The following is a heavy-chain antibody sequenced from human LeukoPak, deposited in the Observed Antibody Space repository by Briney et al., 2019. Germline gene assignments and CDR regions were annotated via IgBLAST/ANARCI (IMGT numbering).Heavy chain of an antibody. D-gene: IGHD2-15*01. CDR3: ARSPLLEWCGDY. V-gene: IGHV3-30*02. J-gene: IGHJ4*02. Sequence: GGSLRLSCAASGFTFTNYAMTWVRQAPGKGLEWVAFIRYDGINKYYADSVKGRFTISRDSFKNTLYLQMNSLRPEDTAVYYCARSPLLEWCGDYWGQGTLVTVSS. CDR1: GFTFTNYA. CDR2: IRYDGINK.